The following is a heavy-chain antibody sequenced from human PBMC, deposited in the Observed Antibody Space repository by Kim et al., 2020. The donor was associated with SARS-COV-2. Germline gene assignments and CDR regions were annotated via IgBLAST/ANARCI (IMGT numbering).Heavy chain of an antibody. CDR3: ARGGFDDILTGYVYYYYGMDV. V-gene: IGHV3-74*01. CDR2: INSDGSST. J-gene: IGHJ6*02. Sequence: GGSLRLSCAASGFTFSSYWMHWVRQAPGKGLVWVSRINSDGSSTSYADSVKGRFTISRDNAKNTLYLQMNSLRAEDTAVYYCARGGFDDILTGYVYYYYGMDVWGQGTTVTVSS. D-gene: IGHD3-9*01. CDR1: GFTFSSYW.